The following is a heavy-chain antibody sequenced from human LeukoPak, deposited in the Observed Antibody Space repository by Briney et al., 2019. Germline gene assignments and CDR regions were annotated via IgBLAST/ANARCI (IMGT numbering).Heavy chain of an antibody. V-gene: IGHV3-66*01. J-gene: IGHJ6*03. D-gene: IGHD2-2*01. CDR2: IYSGGST. CDR1: GFTVSSNY. Sequence: GGSLRLSCAASGFTVSSNYMSWARQAPGKGLEWVSVIYSGGSTYYADSVKGRFTISRDNSKNTLYLQMNSLRAEDTAVYYCAREMEDIVVVPAAPGYYYYYYMDVWGKGTTVTISS. CDR3: AREMEDIVVVPAAPGYYYYYYMDV.